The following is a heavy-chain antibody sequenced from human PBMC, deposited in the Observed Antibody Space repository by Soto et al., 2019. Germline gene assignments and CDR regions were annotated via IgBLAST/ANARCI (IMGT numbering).Heavy chain of an antibody. CDR2: IIPILGIA. CDR1: GGTFSSYT. D-gene: IGHD3-22*01. J-gene: IGHJ3*02. V-gene: IGHV1-69*08. Sequence: QVQLVQSGAEVKKPGSSVKVSCKASGGTFSSYTISWVRQAPGQGLEWMGRIIPILGIANYAQKFQGRVTITGEKSTSTAYMELSSLRSEDRAVYYCARDTPSGSGYYWDPEDAFDIWGQGTMVTVSS. CDR3: ARDTPSGSGYYWDPEDAFDI.